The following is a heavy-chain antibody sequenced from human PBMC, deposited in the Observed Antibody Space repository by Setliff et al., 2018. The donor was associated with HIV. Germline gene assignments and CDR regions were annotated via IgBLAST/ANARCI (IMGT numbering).Heavy chain of an antibody. J-gene: IGHJ4*02. D-gene: IGHD5-18*01. CDR3: AREIQFSATTYY. Sequence: PSETLSLTCTVSGGSISSYYWSWIRQPAGKGLEWIGRIYASGRTNYNPSLKSRVTLSVDTSKNQFSLKVTSVTAADTAVYYCAREIQFSATTYYWGQGNLVTVSS. CDR1: GGSISSYY. CDR2: IYASGRT. V-gene: IGHV4-4*07.